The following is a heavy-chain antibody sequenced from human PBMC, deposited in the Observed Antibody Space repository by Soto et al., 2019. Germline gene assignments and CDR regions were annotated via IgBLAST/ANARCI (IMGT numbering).Heavy chain of an antibody. Sequence: PGGSLRLSCAASGFTFSSYAMSWVRQAPGKGLEWVSAICGNGAGTYYADSVKGRFTISRDNSKNTLYLQMNSLRAEDTAVYYCAKGSGGSCYSGLDYWGQGTLVTVSS. CDR2: ICGNGAGT. V-gene: IGHV3-23*01. CDR1: GFTFSSYA. J-gene: IGHJ4*02. CDR3: AKGSGGSCYSGLDY. D-gene: IGHD2-15*01.